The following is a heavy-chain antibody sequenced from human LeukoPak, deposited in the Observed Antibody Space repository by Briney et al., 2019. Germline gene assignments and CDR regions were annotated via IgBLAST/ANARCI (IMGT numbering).Heavy chain of an antibody. CDR2: IDSDGSST. J-gene: IGHJ4*02. Sequence: QPGGSLRLSCAASGFTFSYYWMHWVRQAPGKGLVWVSRIDSDGSSTSYADSVKGRFTSVKGRFTISRDNAKNTLYLQMNSLRAEDTAVYYCARDGRGLGNYFDYWGQGTLVTVSS. CDR3: ARDGRGLGNYFDY. V-gene: IGHV3-74*01. D-gene: IGHD3-10*01. CDR1: GFTFSYYW.